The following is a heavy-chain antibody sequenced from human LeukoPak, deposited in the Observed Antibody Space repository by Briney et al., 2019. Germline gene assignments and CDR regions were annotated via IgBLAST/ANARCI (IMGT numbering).Heavy chain of an antibody. CDR1: GFTFSSYA. D-gene: IGHD3-3*01. V-gene: IGHV3-23*01. Sequence: GGSLRLSCEASGFTFSSYAMSWVRQAPGKGLEWVSAISGSGGSTYYADSVKGRFTISRDNSKNTLYLQMNSLRAEDTAVYYCAKVGYDFWSGYPWAGDMDVWGKGTTVTVSS. CDR3: AKVGYDFWSGYPWAGDMDV. J-gene: IGHJ6*03. CDR2: ISGSGGST.